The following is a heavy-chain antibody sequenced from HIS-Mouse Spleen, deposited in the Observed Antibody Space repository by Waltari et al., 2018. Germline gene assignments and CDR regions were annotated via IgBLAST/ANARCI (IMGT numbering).Heavy chain of an antibody. Sequence: QVQLQESGPGLVKPSETLSLTCTVSGGSISSYYWSWIRQPPGKGLEWVAVISYDGSNKYYADSVKGRFTISRDNSKNTLYLQMNSLRAEDTAVYYCASHHIAALDYWGQGTLVTVSS. J-gene: IGHJ4*02. CDR1: GGSISSYY. CDR3: ASHHIAALDY. CDR2: ISYDGSNK. D-gene: IGHD6-6*01. V-gene: IGHV3-30-3*01.